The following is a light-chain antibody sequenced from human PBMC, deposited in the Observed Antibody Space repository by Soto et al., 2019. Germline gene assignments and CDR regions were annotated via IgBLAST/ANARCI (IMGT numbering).Light chain of an antibody. CDR3: AAWDDSLSGRGV. Sequence: QSVLTQPPSASGTPGQRVTISCSGSSSNIGSNYVYWYQQLPGTAPKLLIYRNNQRPSGVPDRFSGSKSGTSASLAISGLRSEDEADCYCAAWDDSLSGRGVFGTGTKLTVL. J-gene: IGLJ1*01. V-gene: IGLV1-47*01. CDR2: RNN. CDR1: SSNIGSNY.